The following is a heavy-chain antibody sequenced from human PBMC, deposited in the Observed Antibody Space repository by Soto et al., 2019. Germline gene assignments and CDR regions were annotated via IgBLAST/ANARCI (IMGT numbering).Heavy chain of an antibody. V-gene: IGHV4-34*01. Sequence: QVQLQQWGAGLLKPSETLSLTCAVYGGSFRGYYWSWIRQPPGKGLEWIGEINHSGSTNYNPSLKSRVTISVDTSKNQFSLMLSSVTAADTAVYYCARVSSLFVVVVAASGWFDPWGPGTLVTVSS. J-gene: IGHJ5*02. CDR1: GGSFRGYY. CDR2: INHSGST. D-gene: IGHD2-15*01. CDR3: ARVSSLFVVVVAASGWFDP.